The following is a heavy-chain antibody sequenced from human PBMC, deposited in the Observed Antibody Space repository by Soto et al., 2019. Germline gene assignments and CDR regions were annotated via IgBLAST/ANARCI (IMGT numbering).Heavy chain of an antibody. D-gene: IGHD3-22*01. CDR2: IKRNTDGGTT. V-gene: IGHV3-15*01. CDR3: TTGLSSGYYNFDY. J-gene: IGHJ4*02. CDR1: GFTFSNAW. Sequence: EVQLVESGGGLVKPVGSLRLSCAASGFTFSNAWMSWVRQAPGKGLEWVGRIKRNTDGGTTDYAAPVKGRFTISRDDSKNTLSLQMNSLKNEDTAVYFCTTGLSSGYYNFDYWGPGTLVTVSS.